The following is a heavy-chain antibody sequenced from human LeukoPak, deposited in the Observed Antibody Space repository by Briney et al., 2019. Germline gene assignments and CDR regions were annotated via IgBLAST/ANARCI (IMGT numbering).Heavy chain of an antibody. V-gene: IGHV4-4*07. CDR1: GGSISSYY. Sequence: SETVSLTCTVSGGSISSYYWSWIRQPAGKGLEWIGRIYTSGSTNYNPSLKSRVTMSVDTSKNQFSLKPSSVTAADTAVYYCARGVVGYYDKNTFDYWGQGTLVTVSS. J-gene: IGHJ4*02. D-gene: IGHD3-22*01. CDR3: ARGVVGYYDKNTFDY. CDR2: IYTSGST.